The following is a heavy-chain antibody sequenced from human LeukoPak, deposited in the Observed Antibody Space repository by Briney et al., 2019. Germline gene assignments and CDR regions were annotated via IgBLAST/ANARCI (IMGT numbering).Heavy chain of an antibody. V-gene: IGHV3-21*01. CDR3: ARDSEVVVPVFFDY. Sequence: GGSLRLSCAASGFTFSSYSMNWVRQAPGKGLEWVSSISSSSSSYIYYADSVKGRFTISRDNAKNSLYLQMNSLRAEDTAVYYCARDSEVVVPVFFDYWGQGTLATVSS. J-gene: IGHJ4*02. D-gene: IGHD2-2*01. CDR1: GFTFSSYS. CDR2: ISSSSSSYI.